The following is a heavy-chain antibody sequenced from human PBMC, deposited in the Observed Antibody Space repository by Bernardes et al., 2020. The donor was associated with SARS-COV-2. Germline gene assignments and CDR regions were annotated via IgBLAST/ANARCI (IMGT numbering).Heavy chain of an antibody. D-gene: IGHD6-13*01. J-gene: IGHJ6*02. V-gene: IGHV5-51*01. CDR3: ARLVRASQYYDHYYGMDV. CDR2: IYPGDSET. CDR1: GYSFSNYW. Sequence: GESLKISCEGSGYSFSNYWIAWVRQMPGKGLEWMGIIYPGDSETRYSPPFQGQVTISADKSITTAYLQWSSLKASDAAMYYCARLVRASQYYDHYYGMDVWGQGTPVTVSS.